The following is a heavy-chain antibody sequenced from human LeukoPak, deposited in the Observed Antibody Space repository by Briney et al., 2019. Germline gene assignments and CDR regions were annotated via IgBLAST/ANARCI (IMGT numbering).Heavy chain of an antibody. CDR3: ARTSSGYWSDY. Sequence: SETLSLTCTVSGGSISSSSYYWGWIRQPPGKGLEWIGSIYYSGSTYYNPSLKSRVTISVDTSKNQFSLKLSSVTAADTAVYYCARTSSGYWSDYWGQGTTVTVSS. CDR2: IYYSGST. D-gene: IGHD3-22*01. V-gene: IGHV4-39*07. J-gene: IGHJ4*03. CDR1: GGSISSSSYY.